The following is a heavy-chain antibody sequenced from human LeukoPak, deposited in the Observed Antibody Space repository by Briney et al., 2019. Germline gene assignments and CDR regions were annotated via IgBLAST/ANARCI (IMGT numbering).Heavy chain of an antibody. D-gene: IGHD1-1*01. J-gene: IGHJ4*02. CDR2: ISYDGSNK. V-gene: IGHV3-30*04. CDR3: ARMGFPNWNDAPFDY. Sequence: GRSLRLSCAASGFTFSSYAMHWVCQAPGKGLEWVAVISYDGSNKYYADSVKGRFTISRDNSKNTLYLQMNSQRAEDTAVYYCARMGFPNWNDAPFDYWGQGTLVTVSS. CDR1: GFTFSSYA.